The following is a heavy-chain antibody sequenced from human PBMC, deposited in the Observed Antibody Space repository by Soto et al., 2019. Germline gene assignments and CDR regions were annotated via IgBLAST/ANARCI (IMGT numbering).Heavy chain of an antibody. D-gene: IGHD5-18*01. CDR3: ARHRGSYGGEYYFDY. CDR1: ADSISSSSYF. Sequence: SETLSLTCTVSADSISSSSYFWGWIRQPPGKGLEWIGTIYYSGSTSYNPSLKSRVTISLDTSRNQFSLRLTSVTAADTAVYHCARHRGSYGGEYYFDYWGQGTLVTVSS. J-gene: IGHJ4*02. CDR2: IYYSGST. V-gene: IGHV4-39*01.